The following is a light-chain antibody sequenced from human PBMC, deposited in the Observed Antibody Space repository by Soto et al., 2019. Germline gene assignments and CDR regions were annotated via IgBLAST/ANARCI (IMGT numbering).Light chain of an antibody. CDR3: SSYAGRDIWV. J-gene: IGLJ3*02. CDR2: EVT. CDR1: SVGINY. Sequence: QSVLTQPPSASGSRGQSVTISCTGTSVGINYVSWFQQHPGKAPKLIICEVTKRPSGVPDRFSGSKSGNTASLTVSGLQDDDEADYYCSSYAGRDIWVFGGGTKLTVL. V-gene: IGLV2-8*01.